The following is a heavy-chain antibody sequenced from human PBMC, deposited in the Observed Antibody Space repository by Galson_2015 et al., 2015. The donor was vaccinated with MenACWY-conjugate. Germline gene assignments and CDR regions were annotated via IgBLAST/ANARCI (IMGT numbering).Heavy chain of an antibody. CDR2: INPNSGAT. Sequence: SVKVSCKASGYTFTGHYMHWVRQAPGQGLEWMGWINPNSGATKCAQKIQGWITMTRDMSVSIAYMELRRVSSDDTAVYYCAREGYSDHDLVDFEVWGHGTMVAVSS. CDR1: GYTFTGHY. J-gene: IGHJ3*01. D-gene: IGHD5-12*01. V-gene: IGHV1-2*04. CDR3: AREGYSDHDLVDFEV.